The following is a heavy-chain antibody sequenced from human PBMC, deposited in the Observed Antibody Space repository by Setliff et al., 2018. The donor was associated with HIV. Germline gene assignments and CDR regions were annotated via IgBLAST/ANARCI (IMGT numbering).Heavy chain of an antibody. Sequence: SETLSLTCTVSGGSINYYYWNWIRQSPGKGLEWIGFIGYSGSTSYNPSLNSRVTISVDASKNQFSLKLSSVSTADTAVYYCARWGENSGRPDWRAFDIWGQGTMVTVS. V-gene: IGHV4-59*01. CDR2: IGYSGST. J-gene: IGHJ3*02. CDR1: GGSINYYY. CDR3: ARWGENSGRPDWRAFDI. D-gene: IGHD1-26*01.